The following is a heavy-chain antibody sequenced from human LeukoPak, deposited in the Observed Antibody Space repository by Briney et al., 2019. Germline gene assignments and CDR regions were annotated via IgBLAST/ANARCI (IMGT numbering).Heavy chain of an antibody. J-gene: IGHJ6*03. CDR1: GFTFSSYG. CDR3: ATVCSGWSYYYYYYMDV. Sequence: PGGSLRLSCAASGFTFSSYGMSWVRQAPGKGLEWVSAISGSGGSTYYADSVKGRFTISRDNSKNTLYLQMNSLRAEDTAVYYCATVCSGWSYYYYYYMDVWGKGTTVTISS. D-gene: IGHD6-19*01. V-gene: IGHV3-23*01. CDR2: ISGSGGST.